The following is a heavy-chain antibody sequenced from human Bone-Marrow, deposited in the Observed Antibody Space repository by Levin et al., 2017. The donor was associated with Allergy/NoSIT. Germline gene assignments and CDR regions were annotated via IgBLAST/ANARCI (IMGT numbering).Heavy chain of an antibody. CDR2: IISIFGTA. CDR3: ARVVREDRYERDCGGGSCYSRGAGPRCYDYMDG. Sequence: SVKVSCKASGGTFSSYAISWVRQAPGQGLEWMGVIISIFGTANYAQKFQGRVTITADESTSTAYMELSSLRSEDTAVYYWARVVREDRYERDCGGGSCYSRGAGPRCYDYMDGWGKGTTVTVS. V-gene: IGHV1-69*13. J-gene: IGHJ6*03. CDR1: GGTFSSYA. D-gene: IGHD2-15*01.